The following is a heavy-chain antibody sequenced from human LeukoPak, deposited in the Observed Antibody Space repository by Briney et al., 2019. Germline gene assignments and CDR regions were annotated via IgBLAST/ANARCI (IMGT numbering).Heavy chain of an antibody. CDR1: GYTFTSYG. V-gene: IGHV1-18*04. J-gene: IGHJ4*02. Sequence: ASVKVFRKASGYTFTSYGISWVRQAPGQGLEWMGWISAYNGNTNYAQKLQGRVTMTTDTSTSTAYMELRSLRSDDTAVYYCARGPPSLRYFDWLSGYWGQGTLVTVSS. D-gene: IGHD3-9*01. CDR3: ARGPPSLRYFDWLSGY. CDR2: ISAYNGNT.